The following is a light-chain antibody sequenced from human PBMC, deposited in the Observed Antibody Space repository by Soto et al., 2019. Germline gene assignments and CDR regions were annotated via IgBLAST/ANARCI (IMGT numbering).Light chain of an antibody. Sequence: EIVLTQSPASLSLSPGERATLSCRASQSVDSHLVWYQQKPGQAPRLLIFGASNRATGIPARVSGSGSGTDFTLAINRLEPDDFAVYYCQQRNDWPITFGQGTLLEIK. J-gene: IGKJ5*01. CDR3: QQRNDWPIT. CDR1: QSVDSH. V-gene: IGKV3-11*01. CDR2: GAS.